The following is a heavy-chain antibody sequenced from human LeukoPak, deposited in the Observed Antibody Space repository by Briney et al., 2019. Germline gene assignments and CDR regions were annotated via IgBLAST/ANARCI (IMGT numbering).Heavy chain of an antibody. CDR2: TSSDLNVK. CDR3: ARLKGYSGSGRDNWFDP. D-gene: IGHD3-10*01. Sequence: GGSLRLSCAASGFTFRNYVIHWVRQAPGKGLEWVAVTSSDLNVKLYADSVKGRFTISRDNSRSTLYLQMNSLRPEDTAIYYCARLKGYSGSGRDNWFDPWGQGTLVTVSS. V-gene: IGHV3-30-3*01. J-gene: IGHJ5*02. CDR1: GFTFRNYV.